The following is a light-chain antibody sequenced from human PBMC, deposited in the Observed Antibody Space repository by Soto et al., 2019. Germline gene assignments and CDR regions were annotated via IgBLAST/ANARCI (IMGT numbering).Light chain of an antibody. CDR3: QHLNSYPIT. Sequence: IPLTQSPSSLSASVGDRVTITCRASQGSSSYLAWYHQKPGKAPKLLIYDASTLQSGVPSRFSGSGAGTDCTLTIGSQHPEDFSTYYGQHLNSYPITLGQGTRLEIK. CDR1: QGSSSY. CDR2: DAS. J-gene: IGKJ5*01. V-gene: IGKV1-9*01.